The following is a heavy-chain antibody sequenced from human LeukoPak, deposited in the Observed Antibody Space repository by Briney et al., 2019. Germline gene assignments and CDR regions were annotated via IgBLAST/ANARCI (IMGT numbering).Heavy chain of an antibody. D-gene: IGHD1-26*01. CDR3: ARDRGIVGATYFDY. Sequence: GGSLRLSCAASGFTFSSYGMHWVRQAPGKGLEWVAVISYDGSNKYYADSVKGRFTISRDNSKNTLYLQMNSLRAEDTAVYYCARDRGIVGATYFDYWGQGTLVTVSS. CDR2: ISYDGSNK. CDR1: GFTFSSYG. J-gene: IGHJ4*02. V-gene: IGHV3-30*19.